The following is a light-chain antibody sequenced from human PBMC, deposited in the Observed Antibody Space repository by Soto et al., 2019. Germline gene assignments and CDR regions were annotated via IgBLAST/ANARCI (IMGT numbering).Light chain of an antibody. CDR3: SSYTSSSTLYV. Sequence: QSALTQPASVSGSPGQSITISCTGTSSDVGGYNYVSWYQQHPRKAPKLMIYEVSNRPSGVSNRFSGSKSGNTASLTISGLQAEDEAYYYCSSYTSSSTLYVFGTGTKLTVL. CDR1: SSDVGGYNY. CDR2: EVS. J-gene: IGLJ1*01. V-gene: IGLV2-14*01.